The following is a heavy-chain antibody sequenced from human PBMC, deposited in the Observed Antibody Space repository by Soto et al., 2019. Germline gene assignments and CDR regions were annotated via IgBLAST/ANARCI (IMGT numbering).Heavy chain of an antibody. V-gene: IGHV3-7*01. J-gene: IGHJ3*02. Sequence: GGSLRLSCAASGFTFTSYWMSWVRQAPGKGLEWVANIKEDGSEKYYVDSVKGRFTISRDNAKNSLYLQMNSLRAEDTAVYYCARDCWRSIVEAFDIWGQGTMVTVSS. CDR3: ARDCWRSIVEAFDI. CDR2: IKEDGSEK. CDR1: GFTFTSYW. D-gene: IGHD3-22*01.